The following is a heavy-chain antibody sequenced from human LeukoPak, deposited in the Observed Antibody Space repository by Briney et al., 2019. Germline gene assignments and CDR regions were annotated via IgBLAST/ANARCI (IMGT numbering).Heavy chain of an antibody. CDR2: ISSSSSYI. Sequence: GGSLRLSCAASGLTFSSYSMNWVRQAPGKGLEWVSSISSSSSYISYADSVKGRFTISRDNAKNSLYLQMNSLRAEDTAVYYCARGPPRTYYDFWSGYLRCDYWGQGTLVTVSS. D-gene: IGHD3-3*01. CDR1: GLTFSSYS. J-gene: IGHJ4*02. V-gene: IGHV3-21*01. CDR3: ARGPPRTYYDFWSGYLRCDY.